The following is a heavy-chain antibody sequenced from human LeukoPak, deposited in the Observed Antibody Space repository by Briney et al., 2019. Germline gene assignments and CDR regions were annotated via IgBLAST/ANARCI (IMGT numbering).Heavy chain of an antibody. V-gene: IGHV1-18*01. J-gene: IGHJ4*02. CDR2: ISTYNGNT. D-gene: IGHD3-9*01. CDR1: GYTFTSYG. Sequence: ASVKVSCKASGYTFTSYGISWVRQAPGQGLEWMGWISTYNGNTNYAQKLQGRVTMTTDTSTSTAYMELRSPRSDDTAVYYCATGPLDWRPYYFNYWGQGTLVTVSS. CDR3: ATGPLDWRPYYFNY.